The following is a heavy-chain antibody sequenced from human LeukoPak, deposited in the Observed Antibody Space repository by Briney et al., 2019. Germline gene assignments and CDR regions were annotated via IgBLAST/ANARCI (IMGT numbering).Heavy chain of an antibody. J-gene: IGHJ4*02. D-gene: IGHD3-10*01. CDR2: IIPILGIA. CDR1: GGTFSSYA. CDR3: ARDAPYGSGSYYDY. V-gene: IGHV1-69*04. Sequence: ASVKVSCKASGGTFSSYAISWVRQAPGQGLEWMGRIIPILGIANYAQKFQGRVTITADKSTSTAYKELSSLRSEDTAVYYCARDAPYGSGSYYDYWGQGTLVTVSS.